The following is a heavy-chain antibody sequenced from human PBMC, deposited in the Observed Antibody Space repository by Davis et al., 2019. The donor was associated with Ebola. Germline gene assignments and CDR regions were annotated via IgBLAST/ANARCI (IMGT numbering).Heavy chain of an antibody. D-gene: IGHD1-26*01. J-gene: IGHJ4*02. CDR2: INAGNGNT. CDR3: ARDIGSPVDY. Sequence: ASVKVSCKASGDTFTSYAMHWVRQAPGQRLEWMGWINAGNGNTKYSQKFQGRVTITADKSTSTAYMELSSLRSEDTAVYYCARDIGSPVDYWGQGTLVTVSS. V-gene: IGHV1-3*01. CDR1: GDTFTSYA.